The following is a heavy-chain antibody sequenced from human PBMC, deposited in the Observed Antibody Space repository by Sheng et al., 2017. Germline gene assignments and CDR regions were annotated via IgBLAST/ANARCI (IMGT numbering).Heavy chain of an antibody. V-gene: IGHV1-69*13. J-gene: IGHJ3*02. CDR1: GGDLRYLW. CDR2: IIPIFRTP. Sequence: QVQLVQSGAEVKKTRSSVKVSCKASGGDLRYLWFQLAATGPSDKGLSGWEGIIPIFRTPSYAQNFQGRVTITADESTSTTYMELSSLRSEDTAMFYCARGPRDGHNLLAFDIWGQGTMVTVSS. CDR3: ARGPRDGHNLLAFDI.